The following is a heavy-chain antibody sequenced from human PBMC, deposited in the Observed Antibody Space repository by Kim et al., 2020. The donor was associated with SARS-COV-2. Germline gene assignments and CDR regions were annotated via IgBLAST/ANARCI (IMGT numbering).Heavy chain of an antibody. CDR3: ARNFGY. CDR2: SGTTI. V-gene: IGHV3-48*02. Sequence: SGTTIYYADSVRGRFTISRDNAKKSLFLQMNSLRDEDSAVYYCARNFGYWGQGTLVTVSS. J-gene: IGHJ4*02.